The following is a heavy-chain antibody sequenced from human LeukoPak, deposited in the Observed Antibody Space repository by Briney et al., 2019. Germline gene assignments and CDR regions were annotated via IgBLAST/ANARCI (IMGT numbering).Heavy chain of an antibody. CDR3: AKDDCSSTSCYLGEFDY. Sequence: GGSLRLSCAASEFTLSTYSMNWVRQAPGKGLEWVSAISGSGGSTYYADSVKGRFTISRDNSKSTLYLQMNSLRAEDTAVYYYAKDDCSSTSCYLGEFDYWGQGTLVTVSS. CDR2: ISGSGGST. D-gene: IGHD2-2*01. CDR1: EFTLSTYS. V-gene: IGHV3-23*01. J-gene: IGHJ4*02.